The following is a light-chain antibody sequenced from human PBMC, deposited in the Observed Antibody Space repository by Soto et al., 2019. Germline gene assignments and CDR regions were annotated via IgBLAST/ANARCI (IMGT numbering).Light chain of an antibody. CDR2: DAS. J-gene: IGKJ1*01. CDR1: QSISSW. CDR3: QHYNSYSEA. V-gene: IGKV1-5*01. Sequence: DILMTQSPSTLSASVGDRFTITCRASQSISSWLAWYQQKPGKAPKLLIYDASSLESGVPSRFSGSGSGTEFTLTISSLQPDDFATYYCQHYNSYSEAFGQGTKVDIK.